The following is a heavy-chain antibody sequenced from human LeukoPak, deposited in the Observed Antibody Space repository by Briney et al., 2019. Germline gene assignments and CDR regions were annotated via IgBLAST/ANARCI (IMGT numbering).Heavy chain of an antibody. D-gene: IGHD6-19*01. CDR1: GFTFSTYT. CDR2: ISSSSSYI. Sequence: PGGSLRLSCAASGFTFSTYTMTWVRQAPGKGLEWVSSISSSSSYIYQADSVKGRFTIPRHNAKNSSFLQMNSLRADDTAVYYCARGRVGGGSGWYTSVDWGQGTLVTVSS. V-gene: IGHV3-21*01. CDR3: ARGRVGGGSGWYTSVD. J-gene: IGHJ4*02.